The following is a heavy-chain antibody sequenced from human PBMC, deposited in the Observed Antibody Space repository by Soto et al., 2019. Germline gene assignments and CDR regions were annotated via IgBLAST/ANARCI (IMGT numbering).Heavy chain of an antibody. CDR3: ARGDYFDSRFDY. CDR2: IKQDGSEK. D-gene: IGHD3-9*01. CDR1: GFPIGSDV. Sequence: VGSLSLCCGASGFPIGSDVMIWVSKAPGKGLEWVATIKQDGSEKYYVDSVRGRFTVSRDNAKNSLYLQMNSLRAEDTAVYYCARGDYFDSRFDYWGRGTQVSVSA. V-gene: IGHV3-7*03. J-gene: IGHJ4*01.